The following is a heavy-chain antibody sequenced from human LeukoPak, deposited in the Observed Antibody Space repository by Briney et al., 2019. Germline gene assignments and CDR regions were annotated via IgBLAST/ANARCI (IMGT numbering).Heavy chain of an antibody. CDR3: ARADTARYYFDY. CDR1: GGTFSSYA. V-gene: IGHV1-69*05. Sequence: SVKVSCKASGGTFSSYAISWVRQAPGQGLEWMGGIIPIFGTANYAQKFQGRVTITTDESTSTAYMELSSLRSEDTAVYYCARADTARYYFDYWGQGTLATVSS. J-gene: IGHJ4*02. D-gene: IGHD5-18*01. CDR2: IIPIFGTA.